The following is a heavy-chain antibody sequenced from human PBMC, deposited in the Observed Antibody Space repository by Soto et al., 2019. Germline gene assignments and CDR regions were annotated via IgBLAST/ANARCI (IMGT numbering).Heavy chain of an antibody. CDR1: GGTFGSFA. J-gene: IGHJ6*02. CDR3: GRRIAVPMDYYYGMDV. D-gene: IGHD3-16*02. Sequence: QVQLVQSGSEVKKPGSSVKVSCKDSGGTFGSFAISWVRQAPGQGLEWMGGIIPIFGTSVYTQRFKGRIAITADESTGTAYMELSGLRAEDTAVYYYGRRIAVPMDYYYGMDVWGQGTTVTVSS. V-gene: IGHV1-69*01. CDR2: IIPIFGTS.